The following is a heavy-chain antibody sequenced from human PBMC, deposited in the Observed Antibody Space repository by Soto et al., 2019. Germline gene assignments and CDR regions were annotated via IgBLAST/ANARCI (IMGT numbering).Heavy chain of an antibody. CDR3: AKCGRGAVGKQGDY. V-gene: IGHV3-23*01. CDR1: GFTFSSYA. D-gene: IGHD6-19*01. Sequence: EVQLLESGGGLVQPGGSLRLSCAASGFTFSSYAMSWVRQAPGQGLEWVSAISGSGGSTYYADSVKGRFTISRDNSKNTLYLQMNRLRAEDTAVYYCAKCGRGAVGKQGDYWGQGTLVTVSS. CDR2: ISGSGGST. J-gene: IGHJ4*02.